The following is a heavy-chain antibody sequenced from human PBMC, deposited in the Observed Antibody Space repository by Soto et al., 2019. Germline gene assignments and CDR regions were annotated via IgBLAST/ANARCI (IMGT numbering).Heavy chain of an antibody. CDR1: GGSFSGYY. V-gene: IGHV4-34*01. CDR3: ARDNYYGSGAADY. CDR2: INHSGST. Sequence: SETLSLTCAVYGGSFSGYYWSWIRQPPGKGLEWIGEINHSGSTNYNPSLKGRVTISVDTSKNQFSLKLSSVTAADTAVYYCARDNYYGSGAADYWGQGTLVTVSS. D-gene: IGHD3-10*01. J-gene: IGHJ4*02.